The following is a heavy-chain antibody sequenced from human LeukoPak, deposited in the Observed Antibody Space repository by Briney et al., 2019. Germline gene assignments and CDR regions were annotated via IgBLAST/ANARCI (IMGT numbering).Heavy chain of an antibody. CDR2: IYYTGST. Sequence: PSETLSLTCAVSGGSISRSGYSWSWIRQPPGKGLDWIAYIYYTGSTYYNPSLKSRVTISLDTSKNQFSLKLTSVTAADTAVYYCARGGDSSGYEGRFDPWGQGTLVTVSS. D-gene: IGHD3-22*01. CDR3: ARGGDSSGYEGRFDP. J-gene: IGHJ5*02. CDR1: GGSISRSGYS. V-gene: IGHV4-30-4*07.